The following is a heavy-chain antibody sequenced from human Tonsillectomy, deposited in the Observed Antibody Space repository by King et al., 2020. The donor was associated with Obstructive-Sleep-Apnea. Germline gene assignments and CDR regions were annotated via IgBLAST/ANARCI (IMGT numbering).Heavy chain of an antibody. D-gene: IGHD5-12*01. Sequence: VQLVESGGGLVQPGGSLRLSCAASGFTFSSYSMNWVRQAPGKGLAGFSYISSSSSTIYYAHSVKGRFTISRDNAKNSLYLHMNRLRAEDTAVYYCAREDIVATIDYWGQGTLVTVSS. V-gene: IGHV3-48*01. J-gene: IGHJ4*02. CDR3: AREDIVATIDY. CDR1: GFTFSSYS. CDR2: ISSSSSTI.